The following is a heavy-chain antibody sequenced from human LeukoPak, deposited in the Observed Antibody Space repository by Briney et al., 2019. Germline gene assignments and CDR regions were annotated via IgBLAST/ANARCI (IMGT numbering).Heavy chain of an antibody. Sequence: GGSLRLSCAASGFTFSSSGMHWVRQAPGKGLECVAFIRYDETSKYYADSVKGRFTIPRDNSKNTVYLQMNSLRAEDTAVYYCAKETRGSYSHYWGQGTLVTVSS. V-gene: IGHV3-30*02. CDR2: IRYDETSK. J-gene: IGHJ4*02. CDR1: GFTFSSSG. D-gene: IGHD1-26*01. CDR3: AKETRGSYSHY.